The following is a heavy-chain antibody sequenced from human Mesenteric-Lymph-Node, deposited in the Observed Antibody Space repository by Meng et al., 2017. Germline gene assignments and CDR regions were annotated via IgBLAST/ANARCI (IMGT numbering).Heavy chain of an antibody. V-gene: IGHV4-4*02. CDR3: ANHRDGIDP. CDR1: GGSISSSNW. J-gene: IGHJ5*02. D-gene: IGHD5-24*01. Sequence: VQLQESGPGLVKPSGTLSLTCAVSGGSISSSNWWSWVRQPPGKGLEWIGKIYHSGITIYNPSLKSRVTMSVDNSKNQFSLKLSSVTAADTAVYYCANHRDGIDPWGQGTLVTVSS. CDR2: IYHSGIT.